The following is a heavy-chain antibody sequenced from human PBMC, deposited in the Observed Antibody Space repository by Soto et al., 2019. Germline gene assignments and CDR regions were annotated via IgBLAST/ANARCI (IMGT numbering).Heavy chain of an antibody. V-gene: IGHV3-15*07. Sequence: GRSLRHSCAACEFTISNAWINRVRQAPGKGLEWVGRVKSKNDGGTTDFAAPVKGRFAISRDDSKNMVYLEMNSLQTEDTAIYYCTTDSYITSIIVRFDYWGHGTLVTVSS. D-gene: IGHD3-22*01. CDR1: EFTISNAW. CDR3: TTDSYITSIIVRFDY. J-gene: IGHJ4*01. CDR2: VKSKNDGGTT.